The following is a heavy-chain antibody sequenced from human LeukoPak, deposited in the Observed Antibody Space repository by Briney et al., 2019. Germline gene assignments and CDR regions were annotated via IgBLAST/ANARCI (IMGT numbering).Heavy chain of an antibody. CDR2: LNPNTGKT. V-gene: IGHV1-8*03. J-gene: IGHJ3*02. CDR1: GYTFTNYD. D-gene: IGHD5-18*01. Sequence: GASVKVSCKASGYTFTNYDINWVRQATGQGLEWVGWLNPNTGKTGFSQKFQGRVTFTMNTSISATYMGLSSLTSEDTAIYYCARGGNSYGYSSSFDIWGPGTMVSVSS. CDR3: ARGGNSYGYSSSFDI.